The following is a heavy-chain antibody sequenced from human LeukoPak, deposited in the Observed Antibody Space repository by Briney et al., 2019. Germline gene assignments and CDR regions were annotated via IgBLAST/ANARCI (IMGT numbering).Heavy chain of an antibody. V-gene: IGHV4-59*08. CDR1: GGSISSHY. J-gene: IGHJ4*02. CDR2: IYYSGNT. Sequence: PSETLSLTCTVSGGSISSHYWSWIRQPPGKGLEWIGCIYYSGNTYYNPSLESRVTISVDTSKNQFSLKLSSVTAADTAVYYCARHQLRGFLDDNWGQGTLVTVSP. D-gene: IGHD3-10*01. CDR3: ARHQLRGFLDDN.